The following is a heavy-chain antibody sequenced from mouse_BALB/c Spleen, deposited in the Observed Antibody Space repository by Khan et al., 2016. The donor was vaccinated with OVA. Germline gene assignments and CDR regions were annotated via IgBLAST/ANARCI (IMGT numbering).Heavy chain of an antibody. CDR2: IIYTGYT. J-gene: IGHJ3*01. CDR1: GDSITSGY. V-gene: IGHV3-8*02. CDR3: ARSTYRYAFVY. Sequence: EMQLQESGPSLVKPSQTLSLTCSVTGDSITSGYWNWIRKFPGNKLEYMGYIIYTGYTYYNPSLQSRISITRHTYKNQYYLQLNSVTDEDTATYYCARSTYRYAFVYWGQGTLVTVSA. D-gene: IGHD2-12*01.